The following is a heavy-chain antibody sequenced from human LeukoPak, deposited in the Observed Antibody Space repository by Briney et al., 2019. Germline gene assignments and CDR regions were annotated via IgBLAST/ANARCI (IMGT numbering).Heavy chain of an antibody. CDR2: INWNGGST. J-gene: IGHJ4*02. D-gene: IGHD6-19*01. CDR3: ARVTSCGWSSYFEY. Sequence: RPGGALRLSCAASGFTFDDYGMSWVRQAPGKGLEWVSGINWNGGSTGYADSVKGRFTISRDNAKNSLYLQMNSLRAEDTALYYCARVTSCGWSSYFEYWGQGTPVTVSS. CDR1: GFTFDDYG. V-gene: IGHV3-20*04.